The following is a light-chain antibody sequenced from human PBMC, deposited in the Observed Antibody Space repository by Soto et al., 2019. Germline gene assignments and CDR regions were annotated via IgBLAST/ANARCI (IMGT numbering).Light chain of an antibody. J-gene: IGKJ5*01. CDR3: QQHNYWPIT. CDR1: QGFLYSSNHHNY. V-gene: IGKV4-1*01. Sequence: IVMTPSPDSLAVSLGERATINCKSSQGFLYSSNHHNYLAWYQQKPGQPPQLLIYWASTRESGVPDRFSGSGSGTDFTLTISSLQAEDVAVYYCQQHNYWPITFGQGTRLEIK. CDR2: WAS.